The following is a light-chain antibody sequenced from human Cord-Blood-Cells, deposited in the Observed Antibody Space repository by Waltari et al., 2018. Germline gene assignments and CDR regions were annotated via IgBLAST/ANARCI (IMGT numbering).Light chain of an antibody. Sequence: QSALTQPASVSGSPGQSITISCTGTSSDVGGYNYVSWYQQHPGKAPKHMIYDVSKRPSGVSNRFSASKSGNTASLTISGLQAEDEADYYCRTYTSSSTCVFGGVTKLTVL. J-gene: IGLJ2*01. V-gene: IGLV2-14*01. CDR2: DVS. CDR1: SSDVGGYNY. CDR3: RTYTSSSTCV.